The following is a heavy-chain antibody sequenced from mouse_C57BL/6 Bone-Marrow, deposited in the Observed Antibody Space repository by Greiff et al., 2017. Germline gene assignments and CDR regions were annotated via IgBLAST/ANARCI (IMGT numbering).Heavy chain of an antibody. V-gene: IGHV1-39*01. Sequence: VQLQQSGPELVKPGASVKLSCKASGYSFTDYNMNWVKQSNGKSLEWIGVINPNYGTTSYNQKFTGKATLTVAQSSSTAYMQLNSLTSEDSAVYYYARGGDYRGYFDYWGQGTTLTVSS. J-gene: IGHJ2*01. CDR1: GYSFTDYN. D-gene: IGHD5-5*01. CDR3: ARGGDYRGYFDY. CDR2: INPNYGTT.